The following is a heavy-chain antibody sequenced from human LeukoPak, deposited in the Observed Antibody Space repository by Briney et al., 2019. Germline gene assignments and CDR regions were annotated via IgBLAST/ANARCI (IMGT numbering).Heavy chain of an antibody. CDR2: ISYDGSNK. J-gene: IGHJ3*02. V-gene: IGHV3-30*03. Sequence: GRSLRLSCAASGFTFSSYGMHWVRQAPGKGLEWVAVISYDGSNKYYADSVKGRFTISRDNSKNTLYLQMNSLRAEDTAVYYCATVISSGWYEKGAFDIWGQGTMVTVSS. CDR3: ATVISSGWYEKGAFDI. CDR1: GFTFSSYG. D-gene: IGHD6-19*01.